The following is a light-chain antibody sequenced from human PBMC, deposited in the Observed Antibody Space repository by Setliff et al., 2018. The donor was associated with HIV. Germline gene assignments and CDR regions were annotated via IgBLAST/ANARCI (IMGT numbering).Light chain of an antibody. CDR3: NSYTSSATII. CDR1: SSDVGSYNL. Sequence: QSALTQPASVSGSPGQSITISCTGTSSDVGSYNLVSWYQQHPGKAPKLMIYDVSNRPSGVSIRFSGSKSGNTASLTISGLQAEDEADYYCNSYTSSATIIFGGGTKVTVL. J-gene: IGLJ2*01. CDR2: DVS. V-gene: IGLV2-14*02.